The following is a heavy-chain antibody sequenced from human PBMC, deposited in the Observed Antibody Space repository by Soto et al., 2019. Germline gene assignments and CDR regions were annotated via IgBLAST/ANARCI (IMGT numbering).Heavy chain of an antibody. V-gene: IGHV3-21*06. CDR1: GFTFSDEN. CDR3: ARDSDCHSTSCFFPPHV. CDR2: ISGGGSYI. J-gene: IGHJ6*02. Sequence: GGSLRLSGSASGFTFSDENMSWVRQVPGKGLEWVSGISGGGSYIFYADSVQGRFSISRDNPKNSLFLEMNSMRVEDTAVYYCARDSDCHSTSCFFPPHVWGQGTTVTVSS. D-gene: IGHD2-2*01.